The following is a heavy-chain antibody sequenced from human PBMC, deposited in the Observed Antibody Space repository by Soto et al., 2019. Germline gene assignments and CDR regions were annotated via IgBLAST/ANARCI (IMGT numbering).Heavy chain of an antibody. CDR1: GYTFTNNY. Sequence: QVQLVQSGAEVMKPGASVKISCKTSGYTFTNNYINWVRQAPGQGLEWVGLINPNGASTTYAQTFQGRVTMTRDTSTSTVYMELSSLSSDDTAVYYCARVYVLVQHDDFWSGYYDYWGQGPMVTVSS. CDR2: INPNGAST. CDR3: ARVYVLVQHDDFWSGYYDY. D-gene: IGHD3-3*01. V-gene: IGHV1-46*01. J-gene: IGHJ4*02.